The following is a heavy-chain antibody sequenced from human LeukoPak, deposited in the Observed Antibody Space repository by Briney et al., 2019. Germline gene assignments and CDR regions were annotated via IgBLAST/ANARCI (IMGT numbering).Heavy chain of an antibody. CDR1: GGSISNYY. Sequence: PSEALSLTCTVSGGSISNYYWGWIRQPPGKGLEWIGSIYYSGSTYYNPSLKSRVTISVDTSKNQFSLKLSSVTAADTAVYYCARHLLAAVNPEGYFQHWGQGTLVTVSS. D-gene: IGHD6-13*01. CDR2: IYYSGST. V-gene: IGHV4-39*01. CDR3: ARHLLAAVNPEGYFQH. J-gene: IGHJ1*01.